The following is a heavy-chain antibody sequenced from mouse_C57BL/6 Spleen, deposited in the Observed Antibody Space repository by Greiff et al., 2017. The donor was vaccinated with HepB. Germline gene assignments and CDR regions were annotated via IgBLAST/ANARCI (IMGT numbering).Heavy chain of an antibody. CDR1: GFTFSSYA. CDR3: TRGRGTEFAY. CDR2: ISSGGDYI. J-gene: IGHJ3*01. D-gene: IGHD3-3*01. V-gene: IGHV5-9-1*02. Sequence: EVKVVESGEGLVKPGGSLKLSCAASGFTFSSYAMSWVRQTPEKRLEWVAYISSGGDYIYYADTVKGRFTISRDNARNTLYLQMSSLKSEDTAMYYCTRGRGTEFAYWGQGTLVTVSA.